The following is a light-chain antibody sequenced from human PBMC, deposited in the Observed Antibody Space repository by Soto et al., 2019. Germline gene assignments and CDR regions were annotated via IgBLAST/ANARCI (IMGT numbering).Light chain of an antibody. CDR1: SSDIGYYDY. V-gene: IGLV2-14*01. J-gene: IGLJ1*01. Sequence: QSALTQPASVSGSPGQSITISCTGTSSDIGYYDYVSWYQHHSGKSPKLIIYEVNNRPSGVSNRFSGSKSVNTASLTISGLQAEDEADYDCSSHSSSSAYYVFGTGTKLTV. CDR2: EVN. CDR3: SSHSSSSAYYV.